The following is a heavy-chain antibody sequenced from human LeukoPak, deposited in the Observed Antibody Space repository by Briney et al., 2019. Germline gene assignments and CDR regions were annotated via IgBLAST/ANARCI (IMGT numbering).Heavy chain of an antibody. J-gene: IGHJ4*02. Sequence: HPGGSLRLSCAASGFTFSSYAMHWVRQAPGKGLEWVAVISYDGSNKYYADSVKGRFTLSRDNSKNTVYLQMNSLRAEDTAVYYCARPRYGDYEGYFDYWGQGTLVTVSS. CDR2: ISYDGSNK. D-gene: IGHD4-17*01. V-gene: IGHV3-30-3*01. CDR3: ARPRYGDYEGYFDY. CDR1: GFTFSSYA.